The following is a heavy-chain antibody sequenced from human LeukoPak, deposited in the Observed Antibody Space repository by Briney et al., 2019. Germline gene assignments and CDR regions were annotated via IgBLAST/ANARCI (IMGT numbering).Heavy chain of an antibody. CDR2: IYASGTA. V-gene: IGHV4-4*07. D-gene: IGHD3-22*01. CDR1: GDSISRSY. Sequence: PSETLSLTCTVSGDSISRSYWSWLRQPAGKGLEWIGRIYASGTANYNPSLQSRVTMSADTSKDQFSLKLSSVTAADTAVYYCARVSRGYLYYMDVWGKGTTVTVSS. CDR3: ARVSRGYLYYMDV. J-gene: IGHJ6*03.